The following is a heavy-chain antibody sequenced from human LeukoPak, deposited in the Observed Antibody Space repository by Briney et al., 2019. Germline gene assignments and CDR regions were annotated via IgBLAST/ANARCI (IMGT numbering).Heavy chain of an antibody. CDR3: ARGDNYVFDV. CDR2: ISHDGST. D-gene: IGHD5-24*01. J-gene: IGHJ2*01. Sequence: SGTLSLTCVVSGGSISSSNWWSWVRQPPEKGLEWIGEISHDGSTNYTPSLKSRVTISVDKSNNHFSLKLTSVTAADTAMYYCARGDNYVFDVWGRGTLVSVSS. V-gene: IGHV4-4*02. CDR1: GGSISSSNW.